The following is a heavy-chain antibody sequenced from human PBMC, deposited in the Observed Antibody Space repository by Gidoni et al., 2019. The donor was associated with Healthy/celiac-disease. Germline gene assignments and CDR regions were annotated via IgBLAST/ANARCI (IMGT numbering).Heavy chain of an antibody. D-gene: IGHD3-22*01. CDR1: GFTFSSSA. J-gene: IGHJ4*02. CDR3: AKNRPYYYDSSGYSFDY. CDR2: ISGSGGST. V-gene: IGHV3-23*01. Sequence: EVQLLESGGGLVQPGGSLRPSCAASGFTFSSSAMSWVRQAPGKGLEWVSAISGSGGSTYYADSVKGRFTISRDNSKNTLYLQMNSLRAEDTAVYYCAKNRPYYYDSSGYSFDYWGQGTLVTVSS.